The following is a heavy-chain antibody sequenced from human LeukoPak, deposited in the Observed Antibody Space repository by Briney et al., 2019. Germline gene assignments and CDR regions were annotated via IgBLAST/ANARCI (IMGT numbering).Heavy chain of an antibody. Sequence: PGGSLRLSCAASGVTVGSNYMSWIRQAPGKGVEWGGCFYSGDSTFYADSVEGRFTISRDTSTNTLYLRSGEMTADDRPGYYFSRALGSGTYYDWGAGTLVTVS. V-gene: IGHV3-53*01. CDR3: SRALGSGTYYD. CDR1: GVTVGSNY. D-gene: IGHD1-26*01. CDR2: FYSGDST. J-gene: IGHJ4*02.